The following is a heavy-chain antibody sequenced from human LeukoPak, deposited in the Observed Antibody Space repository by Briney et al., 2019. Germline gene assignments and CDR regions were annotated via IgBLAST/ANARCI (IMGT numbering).Heavy chain of an antibody. V-gene: IGHV4-34*01. CDR3: ARIHRTVLVLDI. D-gene: IGHD3-10*02. CDR2: IYYSGST. Sequence: SETLSLTCTVYGGSFSGSHWNWIRQSPGKGLEWIGTIYYSGSTYYHPSLKSRVSISVDTSKNQFFIKLSSVTAADTAVYYCARIHRTVLVLDIWSQGTMVTVSS. CDR1: GGSFSGSH. J-gene: IGHJ3*02.